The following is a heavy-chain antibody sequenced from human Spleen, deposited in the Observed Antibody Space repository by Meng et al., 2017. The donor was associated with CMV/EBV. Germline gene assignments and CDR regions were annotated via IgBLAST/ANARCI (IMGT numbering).Heavy chain of an antibody. V-gene: IGHV4-38-2*02. Sequence: GSLRLSCTVSGGSIRTYHYWGWIRQPPGKGLEWIGSIYHRGSTYQKPSFKGRVTTSVDTSKNQFSLKLTSVTAADTAVYFCARETGWEFEGHDSFDLWGQGTMVTVSS. D-gene: IGHD1-26*01. CDR2: IYHRGST. CDR1: GGSIRTYHY. J-gene: IGHJ3*01. CDR3: ARETGWEFEGHDSFDL.